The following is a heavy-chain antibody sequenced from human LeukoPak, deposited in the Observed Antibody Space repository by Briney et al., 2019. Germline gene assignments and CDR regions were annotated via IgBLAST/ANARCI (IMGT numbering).Heavy chain of an antibody. Sequence: ASVTVSCTASGYTFTSYYMHWVRQAPGQGLEWMGIINPSGGSTSYAQKFQGRVTMTRDTSTSTVYMELSSLRSEDTAVYYCARDTSRVVVAATGLDYWGQGTLVTVSS. CDR3: ARDTSRVVVAATGLDY. J-gene: IGHJ4*02. V-gene: IGHV1-46*01. CDR1: GYTFTSYY. CDR2: INPSGGST. D-gene: IGHD2-15*01.